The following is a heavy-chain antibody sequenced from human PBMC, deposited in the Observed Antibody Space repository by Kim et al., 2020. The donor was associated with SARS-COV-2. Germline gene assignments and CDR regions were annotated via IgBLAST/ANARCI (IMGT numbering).Heavy chain of an antibody. CDR1: GFTFSGSA. D-gene: IGHD6-13*01. CDR2: IRSKANSYAT. CDR3: TRPSSSGDY. Sequence: GGSLRLSCVASGFTFSGSAMHWVRQASGKGLEWVGRIRSKANSYATAYAASVKGRFTISRDDSKNTAYLQMHSLKTEDTAVYYCTRPSSSGDYWGPGTLVTVSS. V-gene: IGHV3-73*01. J-gene: IGHJ4*02.